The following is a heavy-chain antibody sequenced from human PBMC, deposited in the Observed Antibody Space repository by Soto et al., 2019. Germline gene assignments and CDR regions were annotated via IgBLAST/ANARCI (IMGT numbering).Heavy chain of an antibody. D-gene: IGHD6-13*01. J-gene: IGHJ5*02. CDR1: GFSLTTSGVA. CDR2: IYGNDDE. V-gene: IGHV2-5*01. CDR3: ARRRNTAERCWFDP. Sequence: QITLEESGPTLVQPTQTLTLTCTVSGFSLTTSGVAVVWIRQPPGKALEWLAAIYGNDDEHYSPSLRNRLTITQDTCKNQVVLRMTNMDPVGKATYFCARRRNTAERCWFDPWGQGTLVTVSS.